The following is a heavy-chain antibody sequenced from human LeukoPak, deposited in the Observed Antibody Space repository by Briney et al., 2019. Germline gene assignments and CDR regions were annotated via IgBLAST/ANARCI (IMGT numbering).Heavy chain of an antibody. J-gene: IGHJ4*02. Sequence: GGSLRLSCAASGFTFSTYAMTWVRQAPGKGLEWVSGINSNGDEIYYADSVRGRFTISRENSNNALYLQMDSLRAEDTAVYYCANWIGSSSRDYWGQGTLVTVSS. V-gene: IGHV3-23*01. CDR3: ANWIGSSSRDY. CDR1: GFTFSTYA. CDR2: INSNGDEI. D-gene: IGHD6-6*01.